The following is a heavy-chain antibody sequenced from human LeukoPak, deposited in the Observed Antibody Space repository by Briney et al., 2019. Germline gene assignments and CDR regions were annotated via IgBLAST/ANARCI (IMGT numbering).Heavy chain of an antibody. J-gene: IGHJ5*02. D-gene: IGHD4-17*01. V-gene: IGHV1-2*02. Sequence: EASVKVSCKASGYTFTGYYMHWVRQAPGQGLEWMGWINPNSGGTNYAQKFQGRVTMTRDTSNSTAYMELSRLRSDDTAVYYCARTKMTTVTTSWFDPWGQGTLVTVSS. CDR2: INPNSGGT. CDR1: GYTFTGYY. CDR3: ARTKMTTVTTSWFDP.